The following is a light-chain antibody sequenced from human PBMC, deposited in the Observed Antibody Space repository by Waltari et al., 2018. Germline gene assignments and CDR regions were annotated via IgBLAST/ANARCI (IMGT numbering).Light chain of an antibody. CDR3: SSYTSSSALV. J-gene: IGLJ1*01. CDR1: GSDIGGYNY. CDR2: DVF. Sequence: QSALTQPASVSGSRGQSITISCTGTGSDIGGYNYVSWYQQHPGKAPKVMIYDVFYRPSGVSNRFSGSKSGNTASLTISGLQAEDEADYYCSSYTSSSALVFGTGTKVTVL. V-gene: IGLV2-14*03.